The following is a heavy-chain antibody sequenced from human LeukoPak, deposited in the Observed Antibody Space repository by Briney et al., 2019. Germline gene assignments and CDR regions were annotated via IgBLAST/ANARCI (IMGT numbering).Heavy chain of an antibody. CDR1: GFTFSSYW. Sequence: PGGSLRLPCAASGFTFSSYWMHWVRQAPGKGLVWVSRINSDGSSTSYADSVKGRFTISRDNAKNTLYLQMNSLRAEDTAVYYCAREGGSYEVYFDYWGQGTLVTVSS. CDR2: INSDGSST. CDR3: AREGGSYEVYFDY. J-gene: IGHJ4*02. D-gene: IGHD1-26*01. V-gene: IGHV3-74*01.